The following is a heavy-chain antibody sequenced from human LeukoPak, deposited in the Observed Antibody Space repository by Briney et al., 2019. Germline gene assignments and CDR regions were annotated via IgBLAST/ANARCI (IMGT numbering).Heavy chain of an antibody. CDR3: AREIGSLWFGELSCGMDV. Sequence: GASVKVSCKASGYTFTSYYMHWVRQAPGQGLEWMGIINPSGGSTSYAQKFQGRVTMTRDTSTTTVYMELSSLRSEDTAVYYCAREIGSLWFGELSCGMDVWGQGTTVTVSS. V-gene: IGHV1-46*01. J-gene: IGHJ6*02. D-gene: IGHD3-10*01. CDR1: GYTFTSYY. CDR2: INPSGGST.